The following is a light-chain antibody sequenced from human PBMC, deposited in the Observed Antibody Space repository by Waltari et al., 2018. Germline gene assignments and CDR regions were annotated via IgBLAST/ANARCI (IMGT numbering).Light chain of an antibody. V-gene: IGKV1-39*01. CDR3: QQSHSIPIT. Sequence: DIQMTQSPSSLSASVGDSVTITCRASQVITRYLHWYQQRPGKAPKLLIYAASTLENGVLSRFSGAGSGTDFTITINGLQSEAFATYFCQQSHSIPITFGQGTRLDIK. CDR1: QVITRY. J-gene: IGKJ5*01. CDR2: AAS.